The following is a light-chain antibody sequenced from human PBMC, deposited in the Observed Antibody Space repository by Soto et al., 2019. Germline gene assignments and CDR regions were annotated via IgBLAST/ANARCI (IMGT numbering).Light chain of an antibody. CDR1: SSDVGAYDY. CDR3: SLYTSSDTPYV. CDR2: VVS. J-gene: IGLJ1*01. Sequence: QCALTQPASVSGSPGQSITISCTGTSSDVGAYDYVSWYQQHPDKAPKLIIFVVSNRPSGVSNRFSGSKSGNTASLTISGLQAEDEADYYCSLYTSSDTPYVFGTGTKLTVL. V-gene: IGLV2-14*01.